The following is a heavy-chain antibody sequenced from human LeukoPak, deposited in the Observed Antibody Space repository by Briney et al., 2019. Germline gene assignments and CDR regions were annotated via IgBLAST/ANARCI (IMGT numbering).Heavy chain of an antibody. D-gene: IGHD6-19*01. CDR2: MYTSGNT. CDR3: ARDLPSSGWPEDYYYGMDV. J-gene: IGHJ6*02. Sequence: PSETLSLTCSVSGGSITNYYWNWIRQPAGKGLEWIGRMYTSGNTNENPSLKNRITMSLDMSKNQFSLKLRSVTAADTAVYYCARDLPSSGWPEDYYYGMDVWGQGTTVTVSS. CDR1: GGSITNYY. V-gene: IGHV4-4*07.